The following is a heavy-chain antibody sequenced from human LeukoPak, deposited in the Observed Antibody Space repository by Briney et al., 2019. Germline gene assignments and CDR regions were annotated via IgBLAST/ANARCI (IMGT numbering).Heavy chain of an antibody. J-gene: IGHJ4*02. Sequence: GGSLRLSCAASGFTFSSYAMHWVRQAPGEGLECVAVISYDGSNKYYADSVKGRFTISRDNSKNTLYLQMNSLRAEDTAVYYCASLRTMWGQGTLVTVSS. CDR3: ASLRTM. D-gene: IGHD4/OR15-4a*01. V-gene: IGHV3-30-3*01. CDR2: ISYDGSNK. CDR1: GFTFSSYA.